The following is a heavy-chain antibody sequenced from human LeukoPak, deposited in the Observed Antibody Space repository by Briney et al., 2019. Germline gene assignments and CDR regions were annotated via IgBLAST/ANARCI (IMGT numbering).Heavy chain of an antibody. CDR1: GFTFSSYS. CDR2: ISSSSSYI. V-gene: IGHV3-21*01. D-gene: IGHD4-11*01. Sequence: GGSLRLSCAASGFTFSSYSMNWVRQAPGKGLEWVSSISSSSSYIYYADSVKGRFTISRDNAKKSLYLQMNSLRAEDTAVYYCARSFSVTTRYYYMDVWGKGTTVTVSS. J-gene: IGHJ6*03. CDR3: ARSFSVTTRYYYMDV.